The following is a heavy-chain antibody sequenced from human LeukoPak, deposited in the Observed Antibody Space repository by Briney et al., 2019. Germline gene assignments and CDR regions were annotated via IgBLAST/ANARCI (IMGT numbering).Heavy chain of an antibody. D-gene: IGHD3-22*01. CDR2: IRYDGSNK. CDR3: AKDRDSSGYYYARLFIDY. CDR1: GFTFSSYG. Sequence: GGSLRLSCAASGFTFSSYGMHWVRQAPGKGLEWVAFIRYDGSNKYYADSVKGRFTISRDNSKNTLYLQMNSLRAEDTAVYYCAKDRDSSGYYYARLFIDYWGQGTLVTVSS. J-gene: IGHJ4*02. V-gene: IGHV3-30*02.